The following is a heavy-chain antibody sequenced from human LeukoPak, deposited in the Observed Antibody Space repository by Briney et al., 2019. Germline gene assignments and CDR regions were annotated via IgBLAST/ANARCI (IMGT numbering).Heavy chain of an antibody. V-gene: IGHV1-3*01. Sequence: GASVKVSCKASGYTFTSYAMHWVRQAPGQRLEWMGWINAGNGNTKYSQKFQGRVTITRDTSASTAYMELSSLRSEDTAVYYCATCGYCSSTSCSMRGFDYWGQGTLVTVSS. CDR1: GYTFTSYA. D-gene: IGHD2-2*03. CDR2: INAGNGNT. J-gene: IGHJ4*02. CDR3: ATCGYCSSTSCSMRGFDY.